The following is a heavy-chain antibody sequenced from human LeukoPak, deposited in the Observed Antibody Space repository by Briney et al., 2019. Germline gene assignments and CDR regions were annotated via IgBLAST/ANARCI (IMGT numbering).Heavy chain of an antibody. J-gene: IGHJ5*02. V-gene: IGHV1-2*02. CDR1: GYIFTGYY. CDR3: AREQWLTNWFDP. Sequence: ASVKVSCKAFGYIFTGYYMHWVRQAPGQGLEWMGWINPNSGGTNYAQKFQGRVTMTRDTSISTAYMELSRLRSDDTAVYYCAREQWLTNWFDPWGQGTLVTVSS. D-gene: IGHD6-19*01. CDR2: INPNSGGT.